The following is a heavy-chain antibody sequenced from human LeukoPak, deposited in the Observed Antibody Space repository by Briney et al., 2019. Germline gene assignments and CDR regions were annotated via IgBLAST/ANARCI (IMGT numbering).Heavy chain of an antibody. Sequence: ASVKVSCKASGYTFTSYDINWVRQATGQGLEWMGWMNPNSGNTGYAQKFQGRVTMTRNTSISTAYMELSSLRSEDTAVYYSARSPYYYYGMDVWGQGTTVTVSS. CDR3: ARSPYYYYGMDV. CDR1: GYTFTSYD. J-gene: IGHJ6*02. V-gene: IGHV1-8*01. CDR2: MNPNSGNT.